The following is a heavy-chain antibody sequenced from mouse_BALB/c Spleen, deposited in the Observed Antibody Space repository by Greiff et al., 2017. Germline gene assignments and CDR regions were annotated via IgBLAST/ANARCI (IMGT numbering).Heavy chain of an antibody. CDR1: GFTFSSYT. CDR2: ISSGGSYT. D-gene: IGHD2-4*01. CDR3: TRDRGITTGQGYAMDY. J-gene: IGHJ4*01. Sequence: DVQLVESGGGLVKPGGSLKLSCAASGFTFSSYTMSWVRQTPEKRLEWVATISSGGSYTYYPDSVKGRFTISRDNAKNTLYLQMSSLKSEDTAMYYCTRDRGITTGQGYAMDYWGQGTSVTVSS. V-gene: IGHV5-6-4*01.